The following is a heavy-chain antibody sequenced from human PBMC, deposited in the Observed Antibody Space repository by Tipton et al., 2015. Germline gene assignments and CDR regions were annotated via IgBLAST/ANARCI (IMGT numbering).Heavy chain of an antibody. J-gene: IGHJ4*02. V-gene: IGHV4-4*07. CDR3: ARESLLAYYFDY. D-gene: IGHD2/OR15-2a*01. CDR1: GGSISSYY. CDR2: IYTSGST. Sequence: TLSLTCTVSGGSISSYYWSWIRQPAGKGLEWIGRIYTSGSTNYNPSLKSRVTMSVGTYKNQFSTKLSSVTAADTAVYYCARESLLAYYFDYWGQGTLVTVSS.